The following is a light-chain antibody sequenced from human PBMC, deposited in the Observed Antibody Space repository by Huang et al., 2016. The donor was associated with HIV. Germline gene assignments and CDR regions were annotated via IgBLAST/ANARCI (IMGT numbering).Light chain of an antibody. CDR3: QQYYSTPLT. J-gene: IGKJ4*01. CDR2: WAS. V-gene: IGKV4-1*01. Sequence: DIVMTQSPDSLAVSLGGKATINCKTSQSVLYSSNNKNYLVWYQQKPGQPPKLLICWASTRESWVPDRFSGSGSGTDFPLAISSLQAEDVAVYYCQQYYSTPLTFGGGTKVEIK. CDR1: QSVLYSSNNKNY.